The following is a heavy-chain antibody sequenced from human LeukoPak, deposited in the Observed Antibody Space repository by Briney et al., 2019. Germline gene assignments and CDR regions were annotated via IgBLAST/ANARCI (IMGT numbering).Heavy chain of an antibody. CDR1: GFTFDDYA. Sequence: GGSLRLSCAASGFTFDDYAMHWVRQAPGKGLEWVSGTSWNSGSIGYADSVKGRFTISRDNAKNSLYLQMNSLRAEDTALYYCAKDFVQQLGDAFDIWGQGTMVTVSS. J-gene: IGHJ3*02. V-gene: IGHV3-9*01. D-gene: IGHD6-6*01. CDR2: TSWNSGSI. CDR3: AKDFVQQLGDAFDI.